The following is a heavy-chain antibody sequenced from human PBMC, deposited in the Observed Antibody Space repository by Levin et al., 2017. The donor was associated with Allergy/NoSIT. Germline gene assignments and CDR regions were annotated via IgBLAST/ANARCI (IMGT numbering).Heavy chain of an antibody. J-gene: IGHJ6*03. CDR2: IYYGAST. V-gene: IGHV4-39*01. Sequence: SETLSLTCTVSGGSISSANHYWGWIRQPPGKGLEWIGGIYYGASTYYNPSLKGRVTLSVDTSKNQFALKVTPVTAADAAVYVCVRLPKPRVGGSSYYYYLDVWGKGTTVTVAS. D-gene: IGHD3-3*01. CDR3: VRLPKPRVGGSSYYYYLDV. CDR1: GGSISSANHY.